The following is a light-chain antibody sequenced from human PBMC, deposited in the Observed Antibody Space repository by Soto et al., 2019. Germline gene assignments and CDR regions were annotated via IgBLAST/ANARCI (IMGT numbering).Light chain of an antibody. V-gene: IGKV3-15*01. CDR1: QSVSSN. J-gene: IGKJ1*01. Sequence: EIVMTQSPAILSVSPGERATLSCRASQSVSSNLAWYQQKPGQTPRLLIYGASTRATGFPARFSGSGSGTEFTLTISSLQSEDFAVYYCQHYNNWPPWTFGQGTKVEIK. CDR3: QHYNNWPPWT. CDR2: GAS.